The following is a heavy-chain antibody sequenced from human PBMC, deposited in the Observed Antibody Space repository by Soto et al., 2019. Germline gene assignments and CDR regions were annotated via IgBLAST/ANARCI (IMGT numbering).Heavy chain of an antibody. CDR3: ARDRGGYSSDF. CDR2: INGDGDYT. D-gene: IGHD2-15*01. CDR1: GFSFSSYW. J-gene: IGHJ4*02. Sequence: EVQLVESGGGLVQPGGSLRLSCAASGFSFSSYWMHWLRQVPGKGLVWVSRINGDGDYTNYADSVKGRFTISRDNAKNTLYRQVNSLRAEDTAVYSCARDRGGYSSDFWGQGTLVTVSS. V-gene: IGHV3-74*01.